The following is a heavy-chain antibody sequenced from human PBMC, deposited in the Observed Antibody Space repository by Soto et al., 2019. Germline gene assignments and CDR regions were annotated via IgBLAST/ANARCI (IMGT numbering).Heavy chain of an antibody. Sequence: GGSLRLSCAASGFTFGSYGMHWVRQAPGQGLEWVAFISYDGSEEYYGDSVKGRFTISRDTSRNTLYLQINSLRAEDTAVYYCARVLKSYSFDYWGQGTLVTVSS. D-gene: IGHD3-10*01. J-gene: IGHJ4*02. V-gene: IGHV3-30*03. CDR2: ISYDGSEE. CDR3: ARVLKSYSFDY. CDR1: GFTFGSYG.